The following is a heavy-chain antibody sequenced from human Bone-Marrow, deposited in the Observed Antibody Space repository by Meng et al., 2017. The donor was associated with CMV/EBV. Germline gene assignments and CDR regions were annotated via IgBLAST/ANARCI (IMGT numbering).Heavy chain of an antibody. CDR2: IYRGGST. D-gene: IGHD3-3*01. Sequence: SETLSLTCTVSGYSISSGYYWGWIRQPPGKGLEWIGTIYRGGSTYYNPPLKSRVTISVDTSKNQFSLKLSSVTAADTAVYYCVRGRGFFWSDGMDVWGQGTTVTVSS. J-gene: IGHJ6*02. V-gene: IGHV4-38-2*02. CDR3: VRGRGFFWSDGMDV. CDR1: GYSISSGYY.